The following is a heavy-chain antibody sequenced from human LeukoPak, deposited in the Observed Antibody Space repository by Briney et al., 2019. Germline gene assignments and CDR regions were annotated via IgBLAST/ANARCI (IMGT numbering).Heavy chain of an antibody. CDR3: ARGSYIVVPGPSNSGGVDY. J-gene: IGHJ4*02. D-gene: IGHD2-2*01. CDR2: ISSSSSYI. V-gene: IGHV3-21*01. Sequence: GGSLRLSCAASGFTFSSYSMNWVRQAPGKGLEWVSSISSSSSYIYYADSVKGRFTISRDNAKNSLYLQMNSLRAEDTAMYYCARGSYIVVPGPSNSGGVDYWGQGTLVTVSS. CDR1: GFTFSSYS.